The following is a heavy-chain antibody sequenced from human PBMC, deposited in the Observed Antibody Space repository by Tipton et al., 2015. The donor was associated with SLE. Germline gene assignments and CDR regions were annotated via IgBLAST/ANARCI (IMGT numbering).Heavy chain of an antibody. CDR3: ARDRGYGMDV. CDR2: ISSSGST. V-gene: IGHV4-61*09. J-gene: IGHJ6*02. Sequence: TLSLTCSVSGGSISSGFYYWSWIRQPAGKGLEWIGHISSSGSTNYNPSLKSRVTISLDTSKNHFSLKLSSVTAADTAVYYCARDRGYGMDVWGQGTTVTVSS. CDR1: GGSISSGFYY. D-gene: IGHD3-10*01.